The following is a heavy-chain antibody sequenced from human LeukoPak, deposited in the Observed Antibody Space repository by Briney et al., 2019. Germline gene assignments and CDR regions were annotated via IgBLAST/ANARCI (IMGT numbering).Heavy chain of an antibody. CDR2: VKHDRDT. Sequence: SETLSLTCAVYGASFNTYYWTWIRQSPDKGLEWIGEVKHDRDTNVNPSLRSRVVMSVDASKNQFSLKMTSVTAADTAIYFCARGPVALPNDRLSLFFDFWGQGTLVTVSS. CDR1: GASFNTYY. V-gene: IGHV4-34*01. J-gene: IGHJ5*01. CDR3: ARGPVALPNDRLSLFFDF. D-gene: IGHD2-8*01.